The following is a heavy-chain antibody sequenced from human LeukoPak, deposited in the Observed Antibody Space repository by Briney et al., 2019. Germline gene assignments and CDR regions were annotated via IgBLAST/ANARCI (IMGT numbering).Heavy chain of an antibody. CDR1: GFTFSSYG. D-gene: IGHD3-10*01. J-gene: IGHJ4*02. V-gene: IGHV3-30*18. CDR3: AKDLWFGESAFDY. CDR2: ISYDGSNK. Sequence: SGGSLRLSCAASGFTFSSYGMHWVRQAPGKGLEWVAAISYDGSNKYYADSVKGRFTISRDNSKNTLYLQMNSLRAEDTAVYYCAKDLWFGESAFDYWGQGTLVTVSS.